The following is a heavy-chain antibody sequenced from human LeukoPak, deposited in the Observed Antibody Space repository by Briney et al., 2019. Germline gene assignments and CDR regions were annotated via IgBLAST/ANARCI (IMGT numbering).Heavy chain of an antibody. CDR3: ARDSGYYSNFDY. V-gene: IGHV4-4*07. J-gene: IGHJ4*02. Sequence: SETLSLTCTVSGGSINNYYWSWIRQPAGKGLEWIGRIYTSGSTNYNPSLKSRVTMSVDTSKNQFSLKLSSVTAADTAVYYCARDSGYYSNFDYWGQGTLVTVSS. D-gene: IGHD3-22*01. CDR2: IYTSGST. CDR1: GGSINNYY.